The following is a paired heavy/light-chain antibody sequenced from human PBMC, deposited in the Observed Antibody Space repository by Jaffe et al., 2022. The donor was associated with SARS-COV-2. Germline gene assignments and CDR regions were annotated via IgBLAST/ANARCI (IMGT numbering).Light chain of an antibody. Sequence: DIVMTQSPLSLPVTPGEPASISCRSSQSLLHSNGYNYLDWYLQKPGQSPQLLIYLGSNRASGVPDRFSGSGSGTDFTLKISRVEAEDVGVYYCMQALQTLQYTFGQGTKLEIK. CDR1: QSLLHSNGYNY. CDR2: LGS. V-gene: IGKV2-28*01. J-gene: IGKJ2*01. CDR3: MQALQTLQYT.
Heavy chain of an antibody. V-gene: IGHV3-9*01. D-gene: IGHD3-22*01. Sequence: EVQLVESGGGLVQPGRSLRLSCAASGFTFDDYAMHWVRQAPGKGLEWVSGISWNSGSIGYADSVKGRFTISRDNAKNSLYLQMNSLRAEDTALYYCAKGHYYDSSDILGSIDVAYWGQGTLVTVSS. CDR2: ISWNSGSI. J-gene: IGHJ4*02. CDR1: GFTFDDYA. CDR3: AKGHYYDSSDILGSIDVAY.